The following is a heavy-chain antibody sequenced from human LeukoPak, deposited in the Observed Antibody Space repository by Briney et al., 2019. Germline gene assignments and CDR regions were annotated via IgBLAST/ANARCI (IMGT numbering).Heavy chain of an antibody. D-gene: IGHD4-17*01. CDR3: ASSYGYWYYFDY. J-gene: IGHJ4*02. Sequence: SETLSLTCAVYGGSFSGYYWSWIRQPPGKGLEWIGEINHSGSTNYNPSLKSRVTISVDTSKNQFSLKLSSVTAADTAVYYCASSYGYWYYFDYWGQGTLVTVSS. CDR2: INHSGST. CDR1: GGSFSGYY. V-gene: IGHV4-34*01.